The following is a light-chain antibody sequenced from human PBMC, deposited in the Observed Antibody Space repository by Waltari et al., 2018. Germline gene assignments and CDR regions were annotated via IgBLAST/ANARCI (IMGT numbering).Light chain of an antibody. CDR2: DVS. J-gene: IGLJ2*01. CDR1: SSDVGGYNY. Sequence: HSALTQPASVSGSPGQSITISCTGTSSDVGGYNYVSWYQQHTGKAPKLMIFDVSNRPSGVSSRFSGSKSGNTASLTISGLQAEDEADYYCSSYVSSDTLELFGGGTSLTVL. CDR3: SSYVSSDTLEL. V-gene: IGLV2-14*03.